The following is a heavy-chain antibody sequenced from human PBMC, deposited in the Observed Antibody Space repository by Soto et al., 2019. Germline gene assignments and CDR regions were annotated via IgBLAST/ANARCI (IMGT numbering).Heavy chain of an antibody. J-gene: IGHJ6*02. Sequence: SVKVSCKASGGTFSSYAISWVRQAPGQGLEWMGGIIPIFGTANYAQKFQGRVTITADESTSTAYMELSSLRSEDTAVYYCASRPGAAASLRRTPMDVWGQGTTVTVSS. CDR2: IIPIFGTA. V-gene: IGHV1-69*13. D-gene: IGHD6-25*01. CDR1: GGTFSSYA. CDR3: ASRPGAAASLRRTPMDV.